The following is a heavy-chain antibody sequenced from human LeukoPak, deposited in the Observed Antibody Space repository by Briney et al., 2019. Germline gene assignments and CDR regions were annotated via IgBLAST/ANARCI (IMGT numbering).Heavy chain of an antibody. D-gene: IGHD6-13*01. J-gene: IGHJ4*02. CDR1: RSSFSDYW. Sequence: GESLKISCKGSRSSFSDYWIGWVRQMPGKGLELMGIIYAGDSDTRYSPSFQGQVTISADKSISTAYLQWSSLKASDTAMYYCARGSSSWSEDYWGQGTLVTVSS. CDR3: ARGSSSWSEDY. CDR2: IYAGDSDT. V-gene: IGHV5-51*01.